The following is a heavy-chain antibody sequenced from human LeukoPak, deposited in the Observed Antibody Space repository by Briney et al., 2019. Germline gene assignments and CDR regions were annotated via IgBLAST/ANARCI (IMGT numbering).Heavy chain of an antibody. V-gene: IGHV5-51*01. J-gene: IGHJ5*02. D-gene: IGHD3-10*01. CDR2: IYPGDSDT. CDR3: ARGAPYYYGSGSYQQNWFDP. Sequence: GESLKISCKGSGYSFTSYWIGWVRQMPGKGLEWMGIIYPGDSDTRYSPSFQGQVTISADKSISTAYLQWSSLKASDTAMYYCARGAPYYYGSGSYQQNWFDPWGQGTLVTVSS. CDR1: GYSFTSYW.